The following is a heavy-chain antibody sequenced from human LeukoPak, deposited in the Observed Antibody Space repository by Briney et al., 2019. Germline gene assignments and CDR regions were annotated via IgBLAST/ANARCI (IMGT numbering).Heavy chain of an antibody. Sequence: GGSLRLSRAASGFTFDDYAMHWVRQAPGKGLEWVSLISGDGGSTYYADSVKGRFTISRDNAKNSLYLQMNSLRAEDTAVYYCARGRITIFGVAPVAAFDIWGQGTMVTVSS. V-gene: IGHV3-43*02. J-gene: IGHJ3*02. D-gene: IGHD3-3*01. CDR3: ARGRITIFGVAPVAAFDI. CDR1: GFTFDDYA. CDR2: ISGDGGST.